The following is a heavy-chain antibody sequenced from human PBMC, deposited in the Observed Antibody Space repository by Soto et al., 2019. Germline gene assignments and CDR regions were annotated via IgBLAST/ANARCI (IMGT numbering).Heavy chain of an antibody. CDR2: ISRDGSSK. Sequence: GGSLRLSCAASGFTFSRYAMHWVRQAPGEGLEGVAVISRDGSSKYYGDSVKGRFTVSRDNSNNTLYLFMTSLRPDDTAVFYCARSRNGAGRDSINFWGQGTLVTVSS. V-gene: IGHV3-30-3*01. J-gene: IGHJ4*02. D-gene: IGHD2-21*02. CDR1: GFTFSRYA. CDR3: ARSRNGAGRDSINF.